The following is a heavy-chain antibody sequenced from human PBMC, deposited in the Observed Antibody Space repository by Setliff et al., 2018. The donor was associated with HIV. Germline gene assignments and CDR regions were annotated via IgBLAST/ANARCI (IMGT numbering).Heavy chain of an antibody. CDR3: ARWVTTPTKGAFDI. Sequence: PSETLSLTCTVSGGSISNGYYYWVWIRQPPGKGLEWIGGIFYTGSAHYNPSLKSRVTISVDMSRNQFSMKLSSVTAADTTMYYCARWVTTPTKGAFDIWGQGTVVTVSS. V-gene: IGHV4-39*01. J-gene: IGHJ3*02. D-gene: IGHD3-22*01. CDR1: GGSISNGYYY. CDR2: IFYTGSA.